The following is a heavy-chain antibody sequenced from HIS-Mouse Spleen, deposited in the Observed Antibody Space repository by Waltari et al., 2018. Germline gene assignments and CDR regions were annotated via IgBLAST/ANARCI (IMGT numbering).Heavy chain of an antibody. CDR1: GGSFRGYY. D-gene: IGHD3-22*01. CDR2: MNHSGST. Sequence: QVQLQQWGAGLLKPSETLSLTCAVYGGSFRGYYWSWVRQPPGMGLEWIGGMNHSGSTNYNPALKSRVTIAVDTSKNQFSLKLSSVTAADTAVYYCARGYYYYDSSGYYFDYWGQGTLVTVSS. J-gene: IGHJ4*02. CDR3: ARGYYYYDSSGYYFDY. V-gene: IGHV4-34*01.